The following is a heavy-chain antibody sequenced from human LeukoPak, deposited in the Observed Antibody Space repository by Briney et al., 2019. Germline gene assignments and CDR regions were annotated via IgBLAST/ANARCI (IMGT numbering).Heavy chain of an antibody. V-gene: IGHV1-8*01. D-gene: IGHD3-3*01. J-gene: IGHJ4*02. CDR3: ARGFMGITTYYFDY. Sequence: GASVKVSCKASGYTFTSYDINWVRQATGQGLEWMGWMNANSGNTGYAQKFQGRVTMTKNTSISTAYMELSSLRSEDTAVYYCARGFMGITTYYFDYWGQGTLVTVSS. CDR1: GYTFTSYD. CDR2: MNANSGNT.